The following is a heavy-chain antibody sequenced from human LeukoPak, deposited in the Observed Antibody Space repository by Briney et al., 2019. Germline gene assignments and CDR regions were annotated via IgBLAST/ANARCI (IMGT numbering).Heavy chain of an antibody. CDR1: GGSISSGSYY. V-gene: IGHV4-61*01. J-gene: IGHJ4*02. D-gene: IGHD3-22*01. CDR3: AREGYYDSSGYYYGIDY. CDR2: IYYSGST. Sequence: SQTLSLTCTVSGGSISSGSYYWSWIRQPPGKGLEWIGYIYYSGSTNYNPSLKSRVTISVDTSKNQFSLKLSSVTAADTAVYYCAREGYYDSSGYYYGIDYWGQGTLVTVSS.